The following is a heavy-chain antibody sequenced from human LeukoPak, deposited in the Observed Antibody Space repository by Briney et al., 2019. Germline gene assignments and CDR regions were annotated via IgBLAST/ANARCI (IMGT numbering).Heavy chain of an antibody. CDR3: AKAKLSVGWFFDY. CDR1: GFTFSSYA. Sequence: PGASLRLSCAASGFTFSSYAMSWVRQAPGKGLEWVSAISGSGGSTYYADSVKGRFTISRDNSKNTLYLQMNSLRAEDTAVYYCAKAKLSVGWFFDYWGQGTLVTVSS. CDR2: ISGSGGST. D-gene: IGHD2-15*01. J-gene: IGHJ4*02. V-gene: IGHV3-23*01.